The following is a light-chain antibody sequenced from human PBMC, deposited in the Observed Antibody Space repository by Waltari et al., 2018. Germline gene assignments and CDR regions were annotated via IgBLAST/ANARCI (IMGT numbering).Light chain of an antibody. J-gene: IGLJ3*02. CDR2: GQD. CDR1: SLRRYY. V-gene: IGLV3-19*01. Sequence: SSELTQDLAVSVALGQTVRITCQGDSLRRYYASWYQQRPGQAPRLVLYGQDNRPSGIPDRFSGSTSGDTASLTITGAQAEDEADYYCHSRDTISTRVFGGGTRLTV. CDR3: HSRDTISTRV.